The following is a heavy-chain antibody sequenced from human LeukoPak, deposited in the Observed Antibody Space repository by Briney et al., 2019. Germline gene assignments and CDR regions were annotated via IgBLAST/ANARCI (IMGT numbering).Heavy chain of an antibody. CDR1: GYTFTGYY. V-gene: IGHV1-2*02. Sequence: GASVKVSCKASGYTFTGYYMHWVRQAPGQGLEWMGWINPNSGGTNYAQKFQGRVTMTRDTSISTAYMELSRLRSDNTAVYYCARVPTYSSRRGFDYWGQGTLVTVSS. CDR2: INPNSGGT. CDR3: ARVPTYSSRRGFDY. D-gene: IGHD6-13*01. J-gene: IGHJ4*02.